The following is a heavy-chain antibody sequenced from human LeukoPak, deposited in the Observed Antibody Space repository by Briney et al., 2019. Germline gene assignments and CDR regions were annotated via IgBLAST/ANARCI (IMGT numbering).Heavy chain of an antibody. V-gene: IGHV1-69*05. D-gene: IGHD3-10*01. CDR3: ARGRSRRDGSGSYYQYYFDY. J-gene: IGHJ4*02. CDR1: GGTFSSYA. CDR2: IIPIFGTA. Sequence: ASVKVSCKASGGTFSSYAISWVRQAPGQGLEWMGRIIPIFGTANYAQKFQGRVTITTDESTSTAYMELGSLRSEDTAVYYCARGRSRRDGSGSYYQYYFDYWGQGTLVTVSS.